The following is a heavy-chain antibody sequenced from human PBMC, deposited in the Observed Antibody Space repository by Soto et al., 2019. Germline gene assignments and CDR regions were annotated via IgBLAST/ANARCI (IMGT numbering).Heavy chain of an antibody. D-gene: IGHD3-3*01. CDR2: ISPYNGNT. Sequence: QVQLVQSRAEVKKPGASVKVSCKASGYTLTSYGISWVRQAPGQGLEWVGWISPYNGNTNYAQKLQDRVTLTTDTSTSTAYMELRSLRPDDTDIYYCARADLDVWSGYSPFDYWGQGTLVTVSS. CDR1: GYTLTSYG. J-gene: IGHJ4*02. CDR3: ARADLDVWSGYSPFDY. V-gene: IGHV1-18*01.